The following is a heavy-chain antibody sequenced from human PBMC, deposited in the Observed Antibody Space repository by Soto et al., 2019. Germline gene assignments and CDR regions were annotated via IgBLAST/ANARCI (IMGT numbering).Heavy chain of an antibody. CDR1: GYTFTSYD. J-gene: IGHJ6*02. V-gene: IGHV1-8*01. D-gene: IGHD6-19*01. Sequence: ASVKVSCKASGYTFTSYDINWVRQATGQGLEWMGWMNPNSGNTGYAQKFQGRVTMTRNTSISTAYMELRSLRSDDTAVYYCARVQIAVAGTARAVIDYYYYGMDVWGQGTTVTVSS. CDR2: MNPNSGNT. CDR3: ARVQIAVAGTARAVIDYYYYGMDV.